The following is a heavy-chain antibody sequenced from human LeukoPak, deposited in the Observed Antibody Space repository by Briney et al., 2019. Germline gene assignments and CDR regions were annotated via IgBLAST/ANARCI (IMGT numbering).Heavy chain of an antibody. J-gene: IGHJ5*02. CDR1: GYTFTSYG. CDR2: ISAYNGNT. Sequence: VASVKVSCKASGYTFTSYGISWVRQAPGQGLEWMGWISAYNGNTNYAQKLQGRVTMTTDTSTSTAYMELRSLRSDDTAMYYCARSGQARGDANWFDPWGQGTLVTVSS. D-gene: IGHD2-21*02. CDR3: ARSGQARGDANWFDP. V-gene: IGHV1-18*01.